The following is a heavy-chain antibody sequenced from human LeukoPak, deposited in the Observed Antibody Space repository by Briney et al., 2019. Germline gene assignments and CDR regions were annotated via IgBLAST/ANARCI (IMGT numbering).Heavy chain of an antibody. Sequence: GGTLRLCCAASGFTLSSYGMSWVRQDPGKGLEWVSAISGSGGSTYYADSVKGRFTISRDNSKNTLYLQMNSLRAEDTAVYYCAKAPYYDILTKPPYFDYCGQATLVTVSS. D-gene: IGHD3-9*01. CDR3: AKAPYYDILTKPPYFDY. CDR2: ISGSGGST. CDR1: GFTLSSYG. J-gene: IGHJ4*02. V-gene: IGHV3-23*01.